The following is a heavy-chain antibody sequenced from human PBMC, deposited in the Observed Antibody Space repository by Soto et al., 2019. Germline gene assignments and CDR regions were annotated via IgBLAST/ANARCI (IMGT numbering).Heavy chain of an antibody. V-gene: IGHV3-23*01. J-gene: IGHJ5*02. CDR2: ISGSGGST. Sequence: PGGSLRLSCAASGFTFSSYAMSWVRQAPGKGLEWVSAISGSGGSTYYADSVKGRFTISRDNSKNTLYLQMNSLRAEDTAVYYCAKFIVVVPAAPNWFDPWGQGTLVTVSS. CDR1: GFTFSSYA. CDR3: AKFIVVVPAAPNWFDP. D-gene: IGHD2-2*01.